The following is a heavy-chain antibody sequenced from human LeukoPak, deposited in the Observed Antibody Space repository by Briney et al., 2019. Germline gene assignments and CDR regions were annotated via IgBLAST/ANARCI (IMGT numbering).Heavy chain of an antibody. V-gene: IGHV3-30*03. J-gene: IGHJ4*02. CDR1: GFTFSSFG. CDR3: ATQYCGGDCPPHDY. CDR2: ISYDGSNK. Sequence: GGSLRLSCAASGFTFSSFGIHWVRQAPGKGLEWVAVISYDGSNKYYADSVKGRFTISRDNSKNTLYLQMNSLRAEDTAVYYCATQYCGGDCPPHDYWGQGTLVTVSS. D-gene: IGHD2-21*02.